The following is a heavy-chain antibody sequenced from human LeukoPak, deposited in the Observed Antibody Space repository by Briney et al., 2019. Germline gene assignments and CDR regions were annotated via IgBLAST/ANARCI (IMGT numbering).Heavy chain of an antibody. CDR3: ARAVEWAFDI. CDR2: IYYSGST. V-gene: IGHV4-39*07. J-gene: IGHJ3*02. D-gene: IGHD3-3*01. Sequence: SETLSLTCTVSGGSISSSSYYWGWIRQPPGKGLEWIGSIYYSGSTYYNPSLKSRVTISVDTSKNQFSLKLSSVTAADTAVYYCARAVEWAFDIWGQGTMVTVSS. CDR1: GGSISSSSYY.